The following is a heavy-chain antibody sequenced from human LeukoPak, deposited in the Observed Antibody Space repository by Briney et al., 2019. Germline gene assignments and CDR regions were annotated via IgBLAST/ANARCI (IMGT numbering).Heavy chain of an antibody. CDR1: GFTFSSYG. Sequence: PGRSLRLSCAASGFTFSSYGMHWVRQAPGKGLEWVAVISYDGSNKYYADSVKGRFTISRDNSKNTLYLQMNSLRAEDTAVYYCASSPDDYGDYTTTDYWGQGTLVTVSS. D-gene: IGHD4-17*01. J-gene: IGHJ4*02. CDR3: ASSPDDYGDYTTTDY. CDR2: ISYDGSNK. V-gene: IGHV3-30*03.